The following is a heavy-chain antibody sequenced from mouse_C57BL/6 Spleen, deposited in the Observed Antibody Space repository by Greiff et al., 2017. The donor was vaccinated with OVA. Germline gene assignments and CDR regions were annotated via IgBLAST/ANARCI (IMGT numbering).Heavy chain of an antibody. Sequence: VQLVESGAELVRPGTSVKVSCKASGYAFTNYLIEWVKQRPGQGLEWIGVINPGSGGTNYNEKFKGKATLTADKSSSTAYMQLSSLTSEDSAVYFCARGGHYGSRRYFDYWGQGTTLTVSS. J-gene: IGHJ2*01. CDR2: INPGSGGT. D-gene: IGHD1-1*01. CDR1: GYAFTNYL. V-gene: IGHV1-54*01. CDR3: ARGGHYGSRRYFDY.